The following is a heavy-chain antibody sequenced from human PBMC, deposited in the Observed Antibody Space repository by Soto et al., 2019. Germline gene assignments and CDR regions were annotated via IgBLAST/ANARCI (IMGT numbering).Heavy chain of an antibody. Sequence: QVQLVQSGAEVKKPGSSVKVSCKASGGTFSRYTINWVRQAPGRGLEWMGRIIPIAAIANYTQKFQGRVTITVDKSSTTAYMELCSLRPDDTAVYYCARGSSIVRGAPSWFDPWGQGTMVTVSS. D-gene: IGHD3-10*01. J-gene: IGHJ5*02. CDR3: ARGSSIVRGAPSWFDP. CDR2: IIPIAAIA. V-gene: IGHV1-69*02. CDR1: GGTFSRYT.